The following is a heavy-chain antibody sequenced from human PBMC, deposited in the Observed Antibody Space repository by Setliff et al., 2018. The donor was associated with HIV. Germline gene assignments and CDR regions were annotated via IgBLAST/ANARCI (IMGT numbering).Heavy chain of an antibody. Sequence: ASVKVSCKSSGYTFTDYYIHWVQQAPGKGLEWVGRVDPEDGETIYAERFQGRVTITADTSTDTSYMELSSLRSEDTAVYYCATGAETYSSSWEAYYMDVWGQGTMVTV. J-gene: IGHJ6*03. CDR1: GYTFTDYY. CDR2: VDPEDGET. V-gene: IGHV1-69-2*01. D-gene: IGHD6-13*01. CDR3: ATGAETYSSSWEAYYMDV.